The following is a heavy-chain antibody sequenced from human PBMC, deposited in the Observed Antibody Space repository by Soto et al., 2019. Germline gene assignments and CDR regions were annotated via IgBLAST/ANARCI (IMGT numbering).Heavy chain of an antibody. J-gene: IGHJ4*02. CDR2: INAYNGNT. CDR3: ARGLGGVVVAATDY. V-gene: IGHV1-18*01. Sequence: ASVKVSCKASGYTFTSYGISWVRQAPGQGLEWMGWINAYNGNTNYAQKLQGRVTMTTDTSTSTAYMELKSLRSDDTAVYYCARGLGGVVVAATDYWGQGTLVTVSS. D-gene: IGHD2-15*01. CDR1: GYTFTSYG.